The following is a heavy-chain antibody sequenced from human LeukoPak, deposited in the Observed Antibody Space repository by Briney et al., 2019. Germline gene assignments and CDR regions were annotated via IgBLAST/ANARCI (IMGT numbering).Heavy chain of an antibody. CDR3: AKDPVGATVSADY. CDR1: GFTFSNYG. Sequence: GRSLRLSCAGSGFTFSNYGMHWVRQAPGKGPEWVAFIRYDGSDKYYVDSVKDRFTISRDNSKNTVYLQMNSLRTEDTAVYHCAKDPVGATVSADYWGQGTLVTVSS. V-gene: IGHV3-30*02. J-gene: IGHJ4*02. D-gene: IGHD1-26*01. CDR2: IRYDGSDK.